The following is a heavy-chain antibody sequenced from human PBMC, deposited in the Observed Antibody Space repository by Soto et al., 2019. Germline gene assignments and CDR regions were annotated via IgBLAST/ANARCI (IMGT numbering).Heavy chain of an antibody. Sequence: PGGSLRLSCAASGFTFSSYAMHWVRQAPGKGLEWVAVISYDGSNKYYADSVKGRFTISRDNSKNTLYLQMNSLRAEDTAVYYCARDIGVWGYDYVWGSYPDDYYYGMDVWGQGTTVTVSS. CDR1: GFTFSSYA. D-gene: IGHD3-16*02. CDR2: ISYDGSNK. V-gene: IGHV3-30-3*01. CDR3: ARDIGVWGYDYVWGSYPDDYYYGMDV. J-gene: IGHJ6*02.